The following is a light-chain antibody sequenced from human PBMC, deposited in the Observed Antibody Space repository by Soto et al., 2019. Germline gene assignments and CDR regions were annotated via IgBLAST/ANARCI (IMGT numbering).Light chain of an antibody. J-gene: IGKJ3*01. CDR3: QQYYGTPFT. V-gene: IGKV4-1*01. CDR1: QSVLYSSNSKNY. CDR2: WAS. Sequence: DIVMTQSPDSLAVSLGERATINCKSSQSVLYSSNSKNYLAWYQHKPGQPPKLLFYWASTRESGVPDRFSGSGSGTDFTLTISSLQAEDVAVYYCQQYYGTPFTFGPGTKVEIK.